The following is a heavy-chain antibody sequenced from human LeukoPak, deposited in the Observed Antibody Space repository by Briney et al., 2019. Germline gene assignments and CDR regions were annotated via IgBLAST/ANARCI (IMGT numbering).Heavy chain of an antibody. J-gene: IGHJ4*02. CDR2: INAGNGNT. CDR1: GYTFTIYA. D-gene: IGHD3-10*01. CDR3: ARVGTGTLDY. Sequence: ASVKVSCRGSGYTFTIYAINWVRQAPGQRLEWMGWINAGNGNTKYSQKLQGRVTITRDTSASTAYMELSSLRSEDTAVYYCARVGTGTLDYWGQGTLVTVSS. V-gene: IGHV1-3*01.